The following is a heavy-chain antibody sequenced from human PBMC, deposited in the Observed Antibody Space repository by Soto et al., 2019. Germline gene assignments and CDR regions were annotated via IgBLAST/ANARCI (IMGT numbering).Heavy chain of an antibody. Sequence: QVQLQESGPGLVKSSQTLSLTCTVSGGSINDNAYYWTWIRQRPGKGLEWIGYIYFTGSTYFNQSHKGRVSMSIDTSKNQFSLKLTSVTAADTAVYYCARDNYGSGFDYWGQGTLVTVSS. CDR2: IYFTGST. CDR3: ARDNYGSGFDY. D-gene: IGHD3-10*01. J-gene: IGHJ4*02. CDR1: GGSINDNAYY. V-gene: IGHV4-31*03.